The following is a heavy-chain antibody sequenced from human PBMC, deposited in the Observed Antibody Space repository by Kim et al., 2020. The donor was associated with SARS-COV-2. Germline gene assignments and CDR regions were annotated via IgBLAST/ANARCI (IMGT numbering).Heavy chain of an antibody. J-gene: IGHJ6*02. CDR3: ARRGSTRYYYDSSGTYYYYYGMDV. D-gene: IGHD3-22*01. CDR2: IIPIFGTA. V-gene: IGHV1-69*13. CDR1: GGTFSSYA. Sequence: SVKVSCKASGGTFSSYAISWVRQAPGQGLEWMGGIIPIFGTANYAQKFQGRVTITADESTSTAYMELSSLRSEDTAVYYCARRGSTRYYYDSSGTYYYYYGMDVWGQGTTVTVSS.